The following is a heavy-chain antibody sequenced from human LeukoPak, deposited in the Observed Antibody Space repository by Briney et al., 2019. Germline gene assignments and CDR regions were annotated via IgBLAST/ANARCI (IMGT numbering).Heavy chain of an antibody. CDR3: ARGRFGAAPYDY. V-gene: IGHV4-34*01. Sequence: SETLSLTCAVYGGSFSGYYWSRIRQPPGKGLEWIGEINHSGSTNYNPSLKSRVTISVDTSKNQFSLNLSSVTAAATAVYSCARGRFGAAPYDYWGQGTLVTVSS. CDR2: INHSGST. D-gene: IGHD3-10*01. J-gene: IGHJ4*02. CDR1: GGSFSGYY.